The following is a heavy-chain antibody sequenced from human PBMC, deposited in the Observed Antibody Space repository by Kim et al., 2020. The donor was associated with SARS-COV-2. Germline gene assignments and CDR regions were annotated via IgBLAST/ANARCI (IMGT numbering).Heavy chain of an antibody. CDR3: ARGMVAAAGYYYYGMDV. D-gene: IGHD6-13*01. CDR2: ISSSGSTI. Sequence: GGSLRLSCAASGFTFSSYEMYWVRQAPGKGLEWVSYISSSGSTIYYADSVKGRFTISRDNAKNSLYLQMNSLRAEDTAVYYCARGMVAAAGYYYYGMDVWGQGTTVTVPS. CDR1: GFTFSSYE. V-gene: IGHV3-48*03. J-gene: IGHJ6*02.